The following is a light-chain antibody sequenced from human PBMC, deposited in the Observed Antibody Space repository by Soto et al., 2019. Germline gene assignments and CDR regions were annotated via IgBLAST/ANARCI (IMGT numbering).Light chain of an antibody. V-gene: IGKV1-5*01. CDR2: DAA. J-gene: IGKJ1*01. CDR1: QNINTY. CDR3: QHYNAFPWP. Sequence: DIQMTQSPYSLSAAVGDRVTIACRASQNINTYLNWYQQKPGKAPKLLIFDAASLESGVPSRFSGSGSGTEFTLTIGGLQPDDFATYYCQHYNAFPWPFGQGTKVDIK.